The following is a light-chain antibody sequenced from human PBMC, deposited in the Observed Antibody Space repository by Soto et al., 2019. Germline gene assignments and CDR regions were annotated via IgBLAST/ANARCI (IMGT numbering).Light chain of an antibody. CDR2: DVS. V-gene: IGLV2-14*01. Sequence: QSALTQPASVSGSPGQSITISCTGTSSDVGGYNYVSWYQQHPGKAPKLMIYDVSNRPSGVSNHFSGSKSGNTASLTISWLQAQDEADYCCSSYTSSSTLVVLGGGTKLTVL. CDR3: SSYTSSSTLVV. J-gene: IGLJ2*01. CDR1: SSDVGGYNY.